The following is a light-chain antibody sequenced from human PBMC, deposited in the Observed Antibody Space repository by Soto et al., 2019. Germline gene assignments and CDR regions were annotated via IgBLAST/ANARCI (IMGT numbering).Light chain of an antibody. CDR2: DAS. J-gene: IGKJ1*01. CDR1: QSVSRS. Sequence: EIVLTQSPVTLSLSPGEIATLYFSASQSVSRSLAWYQQKPGQAPRLLVYDASNRATGIPARFSGSGYGRQFTLTISSLQSEDFAVYFCHQYNDGPGGTFGQGTKVDIK. CDR3: HQYNDGPGGT. V-gene: IGKV3-11*02.